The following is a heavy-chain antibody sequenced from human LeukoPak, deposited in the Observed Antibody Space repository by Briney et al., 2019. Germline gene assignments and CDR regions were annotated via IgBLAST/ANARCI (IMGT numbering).Heavy chain of an antibody. D-gene: IGHD6-13*01. CDR2: ISIYNGNT. J-gene: IGHJ4*02. Sequence: ASLKVSCKASGYTFTTYGISWVRQAPGQGLEWMGWISIYNGNTNYAQNLQGRVTMTTDTSTSTAYMELRSLRSDDTAVYYCARGGRRGALIAASGFDYWGQGTLVTVSS. V-gene: IGHV1-18*01. CDR1: GYTFTTYG. CDR3: ARGGRRGALIAASGFDY.